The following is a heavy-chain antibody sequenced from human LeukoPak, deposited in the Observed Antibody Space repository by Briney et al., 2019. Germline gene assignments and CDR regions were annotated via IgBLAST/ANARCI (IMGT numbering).Heavy chain of an antibody. V-gene: IGHV4-61*01. CDR3: AKLYSSSWFWFDP. J-gene: IGHJ5*02. CDR2: IYYSGST. D-gene: IGHD6-13*01. Sequence: PSETLSLTCTVSGGSISSTSYYWSWIRQPPGKGLEWIGYIYYSGSTNYNPSLKSRVTISVDTSKNQFSLKLSSVTAADTAVYYCAKLYSSSWFWFDPWGQGTLVTVSS. CDR1: GGSISSTSYY.